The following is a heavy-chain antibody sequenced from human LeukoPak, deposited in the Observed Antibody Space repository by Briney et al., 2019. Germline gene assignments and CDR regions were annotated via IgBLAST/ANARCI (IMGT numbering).Heavy chain of an antibody. Sequence: SVKVSCKASGGTFSSYAISWVRQAPGQGLEWMGRIIPILGIANYAQKFQGRVTITADKSMSTAYMELSSLRSEDTAVYYCARHHYDTKAPFDYWGQGTLVTVSS. CDR3: ARHHYDTKAPFDY. V-gene: IGHV1-69*04. CDR2: IIPILGIA. CDR1: GGTFSSYA. J-gene: IGHJ4*02. D-gene: IGHD3-22*01.